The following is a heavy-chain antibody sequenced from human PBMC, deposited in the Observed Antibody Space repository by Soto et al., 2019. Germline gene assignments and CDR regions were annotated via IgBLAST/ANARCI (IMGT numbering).Heavy chain of an antibody. D-gene: IGHD6-19*01. V-gene: IGHV1-18*01. Sequence: ASVKVSCKTSGYTFSNYGINWVRQAPGQGLEWMGWTSGYNGNTNYAQTVQGRVTMTTDTSTGTVYMELRSLKSDDTAIYYCSRFIMVGGWFDPNYYHGMDVWGQGXTVTVYS. CDR1: GYTFSNYG. CDR3: SRFIMVGGWFDPNYYHGMDV. CDR2: TSGYNGNT. J-gene: IGHJ6*02.